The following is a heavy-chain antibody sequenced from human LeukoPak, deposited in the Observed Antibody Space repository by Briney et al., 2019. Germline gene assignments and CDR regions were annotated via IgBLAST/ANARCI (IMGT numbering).Heavy chain of an antibody. CDR1: GFTVSSNY. D-gene: IGHD5-18*01. CDR2: IYSGGST. Sequence: PGGSLRLSCAASGFTVSSNYMSWVRQAPGKGLEWVSVIYSGGSTYYADSVKGRFTISRDNSKNTLYLQMNSLRAEDTAVYYCAREAPDTATYYYYYMDVWGKGTTVTVSS. V-gene: IGHV3-53*01. J-gene: IGHJ6*03. CDR3: AREAPDTATYYYYYMDV.